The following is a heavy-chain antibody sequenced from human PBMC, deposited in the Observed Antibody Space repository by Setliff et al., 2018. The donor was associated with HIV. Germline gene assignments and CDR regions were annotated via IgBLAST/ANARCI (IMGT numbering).Heavy chain of an antibody. V-gene: IGHV1-69*13. CDR3: ARGTDGDYYYYMDV. D-gene: IGHD3-10*01. Sequence: GASVKVSCKASGGRFSSYAMSWVRQAPGQGLEWMGGIIPMFGSANYEQKCQGRVTITADGSTRTVYMVLSSLRSEDTAVYYCARGTDGDYYYYMDVWGKGTTVTVSS. CDR2: IIPMFGSA. CDR1: GGRFSSYA. J-gene: IGHJ6*03.